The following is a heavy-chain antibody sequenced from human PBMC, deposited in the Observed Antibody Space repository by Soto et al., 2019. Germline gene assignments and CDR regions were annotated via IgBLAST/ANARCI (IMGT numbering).Heavy chain of an antibody. CDR3: ATGDVWWVLLAY. CDR1: GASINSGGYY. V-gene: IGHV4-31*03. D-gene: IGHD2-8*02. J-gene: IGHJ4*02. Sequence: SETLSLTCTVSGASINSGGYYWRWVRQLPGKGLEWIGYIYFIGSTYYNPSLESRITISLDTSQNQFSLKLSSVSAADTAVYYCATGDVWWVLLAYWGQETLVTLSS. CDR2: IYFIGST.